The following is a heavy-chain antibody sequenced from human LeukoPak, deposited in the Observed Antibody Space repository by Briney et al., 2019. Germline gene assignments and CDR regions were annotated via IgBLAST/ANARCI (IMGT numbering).Heavy chain of an antibody. V-gene: IGHV3-23*01. CDR1: GFTFTSYS. CDR3: AKKAQYNGNYPLDY. D-gene: IGHD1-26*01. J-gene: IGHJ4*02. Sequence: GGSLRLSCAASGFTFTSYSMSWVRQAPGKGLEWVSGTSDRGDYTYYADSVKGRFTVSRDNSKNTLYLQMNSLRAEDTALYFCAKKAQYNGNYPLDYWGQGTLVTVSS. CDR2: TSDRGDYT.